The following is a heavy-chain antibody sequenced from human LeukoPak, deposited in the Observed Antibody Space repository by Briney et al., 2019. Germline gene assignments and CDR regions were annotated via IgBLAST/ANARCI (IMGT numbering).Heavy chain of an antibody. V-gene: IGHV4-59*04. J-gene: IGHJ3*02. D-gene: IGHD6-19*01. CDR1: GFTFSDYY. CDR3: ARIPTNAVPSAHNGFDI. Sequence: PGGSLRLSCAASGFTFSDYYMSWIRQPPGKGLEWIGNIYYSGNTYYNSSLKSRVTISVDTSKNQFSLRLNSVTAADTSIYYCARIPTNAVPSAHNGFDIWGQGTMLTVSS. CDR2: IYYSGNT.